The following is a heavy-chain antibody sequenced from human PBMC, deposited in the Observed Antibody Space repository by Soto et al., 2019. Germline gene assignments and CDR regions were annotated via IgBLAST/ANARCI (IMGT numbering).Heavy chain of an antibody. J-gene: IGHJ4*02. D-gene: IGHD6-19*01. CDR2: INHSGST. CDR1: GGSFSGYY. Sequence: QVQLQQWGAGLLKPSETLSLTCAVYGGSFSGYYLSWIRQPPGKGLEWIGEINHSGSTNYNPSLKSRVTISVDTSKNQFSLKLSSVTAADTAVYYCARGLWLVRGGFGYWGQGTLVTVSS. CDR3: ARGLWLVRGGFGY. V-gene: IGHV4-34*01.